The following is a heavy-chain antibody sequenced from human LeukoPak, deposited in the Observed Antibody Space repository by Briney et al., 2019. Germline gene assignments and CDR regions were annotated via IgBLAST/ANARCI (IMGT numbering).Heavy chain of an antibody. J-gene: IGHJ6*02. CDR2: INHSGST. D-gene: IGHD3-10*01. Sequence: SETLSLTCAVYGGSFSGYYWSWIRQPPGKGLEWIGEINHSGSTNYNPSLKSRVTISVGTSKNQFSLKLSSVTAADTAVYYCARGDVLWFGESPRSYYYYGMDVWGQGTTVTVSS. CDR1: GGSFSGYY. V-gene: IGHV4-34*01. CDR3: ARGDVLWFGESPRSYYYYGMDV.